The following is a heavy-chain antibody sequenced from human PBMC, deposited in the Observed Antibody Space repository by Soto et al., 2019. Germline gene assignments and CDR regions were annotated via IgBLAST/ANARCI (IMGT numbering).Heavy chain of an antibody. Sequence: QVQLQESGPGLVKPSGTLSLTCAVSGGSISSSNWWTWVRQAPGMRLEWIGEIYHSGRTNYNPSLKSRVTISIDKSNNQLSRKLTSLTAADTAVYYCARIGVGSTTPDYWGQGTLVTVSS. V-gene: IGHV4-4*02. CDR2: IYHSGRT. J-gene: IGHJ4*02. CDR3: ARIGVGSTTPDY. CDR1: GGSISSSNW. D-gene: IGHD1-26*01.